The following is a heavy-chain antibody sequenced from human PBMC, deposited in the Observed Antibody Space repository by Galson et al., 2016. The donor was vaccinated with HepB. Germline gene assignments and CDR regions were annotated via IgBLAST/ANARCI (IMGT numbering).Heavy chain of an antibody. CDR2: ISITSGYK. D-gene: IGHD3-16*01. V-gene: IGHV3-21*01. J-gene: IGHJ2*01. CDR3: ARPPEGDRRYFDL. Sequence: SLRLSCAASGFTFSTYSMIWVRQAPGKGLEWVSFISITSGYKYYADSLKGRVTISRDNAKNSLYLQMNSLRAEDTAVYYCARPPEGDRRYFDLWGRGTLVTVSS. CDR1: GFTFSTYS.